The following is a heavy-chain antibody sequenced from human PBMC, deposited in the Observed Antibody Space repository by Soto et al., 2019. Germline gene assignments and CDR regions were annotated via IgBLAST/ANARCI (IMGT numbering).Heavy chain of an antibody. CDR2: TYYRSKWYN. CDR1: GDSVSSNIAS. J-gene: IGHJ6*02. V-gene: IGHV6-1*01. Sequence: LTCAISGDSVSSNIASWNWIRQSPSRGLEWLGRTYYRSKWYNEYVVSVKSRMTINPDTSKNQFSLQLNSVTPEDTAVYYCARGAHYYNGMDVWGQGTTVTVSS. CDR3: ARGAHYYNGMDV.